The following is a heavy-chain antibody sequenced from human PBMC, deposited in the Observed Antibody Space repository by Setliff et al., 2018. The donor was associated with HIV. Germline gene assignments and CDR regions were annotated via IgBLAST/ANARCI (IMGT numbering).Heavy chain of an antibody. CDR1: GGTFGIYG. D-gene: IGHD5-12*01. CDR3: ARSAHDSETGS. V-gene: IGHV1-69*13. Sequence: GASVKVSCKASGGTFGIYGISWVRQAPGQGLEWMGGTIPMFGTANYAQKFQGRVTITADESTNTGYMELSSLRSEDTAFYYCARSAHDSETGSWGQGTLVTVSS. J-gene: IGHJ5*02. CDR2: TIPMFGTA.